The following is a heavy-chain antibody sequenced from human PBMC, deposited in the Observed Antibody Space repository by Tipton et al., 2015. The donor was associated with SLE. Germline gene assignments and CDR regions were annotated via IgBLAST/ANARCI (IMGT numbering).Heavy chain of an antibody. V-gene: IGHV4-38-2*01. J-gene: IGHJ4*02. CDR3: VSRVGNTGRFHY. Sequence: TLSLTCAVSGYSISSGYYWGWIWQSPVKGLEWIGIVYRTASYNPSLKSRVTVSVETSNNEVSLKLNSVTATGTAVYYCVSRVGNTGRFHYWGQGALVTVSS. D-gene: IGHD1-14*01. CDR1: GYSISSGYY. CDR2: VYRTA.